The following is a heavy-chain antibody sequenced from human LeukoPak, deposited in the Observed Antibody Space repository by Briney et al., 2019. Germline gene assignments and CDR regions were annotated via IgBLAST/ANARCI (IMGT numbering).Heavy chain of an antibody. CDR3: ARADLFDWSFAFDY. CDR2: INAGNGNT. V-gene: IGHV1-3*01. Sequence: GASVKVSCKASGYTFTSYAMHWVRQAPGQRLEWMGWINAGNGNTKYSQKFQGRVTITRDTSASTAYMELSSLRSEDTAVYYCARADLFDWSFAFDYGGQGTLVTVSS. D-gene: IGHD3-9*01. CDR1: GYTFTSYA. J-gene: IGHJ4*02.